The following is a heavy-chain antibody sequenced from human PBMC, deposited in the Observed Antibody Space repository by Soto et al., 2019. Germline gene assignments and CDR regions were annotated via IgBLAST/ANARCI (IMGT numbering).Heavy chain of an antibody. CDR2: INHSGST. CDR1: GGSFSGYY. D-gene: IGHD2-2*01. V-gene: IGHV4-34*01. J-gene: IGHJ5*02. CDR3: ARGVVPAAMVRFDP. Sequence: SETLSLTCAVYGGSFSGYYWSWIRQPPGKGLEWIGEINHSGSTNYNPSLKSRVTISVDTSKNQFSLKLSSVTAADTAVYYCARGVVPAAMVRFDPWGQGTLVTVSS.